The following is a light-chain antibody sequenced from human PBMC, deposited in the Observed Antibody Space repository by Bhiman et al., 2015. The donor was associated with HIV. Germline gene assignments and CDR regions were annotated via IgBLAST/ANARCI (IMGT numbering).Light chain of an antibody. V-gene: IGLV2-8*01. CDR2: EVN. Sequence: QSALTQPASVSGSPGQSISISCTGSNSDIGAYNYVSWYQQHPGKVPKLVIYEVNKRPSGVPDRFSGSKSGNTASLTVSGLQAEDEADYYCSSYAGSNNFPVFGTGTKVTVL. J-gene: IGLJ1*01. CDR1: NSDIGAYNY. CDR3: SSYAGSNNFPV.